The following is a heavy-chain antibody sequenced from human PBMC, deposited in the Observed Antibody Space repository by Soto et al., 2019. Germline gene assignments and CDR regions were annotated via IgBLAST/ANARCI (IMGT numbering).Heavy chain of an antibody. CDR1: GYTFTSYG. CDR3: ARDLPTMDV. V-gene: IGHV1-18*01. J-gene: IGHJ6*02. CDR2: IRADNGNT. Sequence: QVQLVQSGAEVKKPGASVKVSCKASGYTFTSYGISWVRQAPGQGLEWMGRIRADNGNTNYAQKLQGRVNMTTDTSTSTGYMELMSLRSDASAVYYCARDLPTMDVWGQGTTVTVSS.